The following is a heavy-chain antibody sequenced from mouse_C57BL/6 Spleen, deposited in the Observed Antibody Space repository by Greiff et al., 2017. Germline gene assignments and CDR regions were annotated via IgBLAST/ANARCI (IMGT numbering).Heavy chain of an antibody. V-gene: IGHV1-81*01. D-gene: IGHD1-1*01. CDR1: GYTFTSYG. J-gene: IGHJ2*01. CDR2: IYPRSGNT. Sequence: QVQLQQSGAELARPGASVKLSCKASGYTFTSYGISWVKQRTGQGLEWIGEIYPRSGNTYYNEKFKGKATLTADKSSSTAYMELRRLTSEDSAVYFCARYDGSRPCYWGQGTTLTVSS. CDR3: ARYDGSRPCY.